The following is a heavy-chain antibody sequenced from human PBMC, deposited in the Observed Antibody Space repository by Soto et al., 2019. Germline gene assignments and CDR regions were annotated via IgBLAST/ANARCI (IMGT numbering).Heavy chain of an antibody. Sequence: GGSLRLSCAASGFTFSSYAMSWVRQAPGKGLEWVSAISGSGGSTYYADSVKGRFTISRDNSKNTLYLQMNSLRAEDTAVYYCAKEFSTYYYDSSGPYFDYWGQGTLVTVSS. D-gene: IGHD3-22*01. V-gene: IGHV3-23*01. CDR2: ISGSGGST. J-gene: IGHJ4*02. CDR1: GFTFSSYA. CDR3: AKEFSTYYYDSSGPYFDY.